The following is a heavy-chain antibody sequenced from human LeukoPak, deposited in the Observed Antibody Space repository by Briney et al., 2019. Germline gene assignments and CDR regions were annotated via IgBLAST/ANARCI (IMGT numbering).Heavy chain of an antibody. CDR1: GFTFSSYW. CDR3: ARVRGRWLQFLNYFDY. V-gene: IGHV3-7*01. Sequence: GGSLRLSCAASGFTFSSYWMSWVRQAPGKGLEWVAHIKQDGSEKYYVDSVKGRFTISRDNAKNSLYLQMNSLRAEDTAVYYCARVRGRWLQFLNYFDYWGQGTLVTVSS. D-gene: IGHD5-24*01. CDR2: IKQDGSEK. J-gene: IGHJ4*02.